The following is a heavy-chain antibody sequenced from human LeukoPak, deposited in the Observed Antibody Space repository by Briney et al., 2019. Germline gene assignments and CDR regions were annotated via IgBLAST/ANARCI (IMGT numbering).Heavy chain of an antibody. CDR2: INHSGST. J-gene: IGHJ5*02. D-gene: IGHD6-13*01. CDR3: ARGGSSWLYNWFDP. V-gene: IGHV4-34*01. Sequence: SETLSLTCAVYGGSFSGYYWSWIRQPPGKGLEWIGEINHSGSTNYNPTLKSRVTISVDTSKNQFSLKLSSVTAAGTAVYYCARGGSSWLYNWFDPWGQGTLVTVSS. CDR1: GGSFSGYY.